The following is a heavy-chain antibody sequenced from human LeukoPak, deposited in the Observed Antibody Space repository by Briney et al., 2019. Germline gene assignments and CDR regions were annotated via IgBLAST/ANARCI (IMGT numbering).Heavy chain of an antibody. CDR3: ARAFIAARPPAY. D-gene: IGHD6-6*01. Sequence: TSETLSLTCAVCGGSFSGYYWSWIRQPPGKGLEWIGEINHSGSTNYNPSLKSRVTISVDTSKNQFSLKLSSVTAADTAVYYRARAFIAARPPAYWGQGTLVTVSS. V-gene: IGHV4-34*01. CDR1: GGSFSGYY. J-gene: IGHJ4*02. CDR2: INHSGST.